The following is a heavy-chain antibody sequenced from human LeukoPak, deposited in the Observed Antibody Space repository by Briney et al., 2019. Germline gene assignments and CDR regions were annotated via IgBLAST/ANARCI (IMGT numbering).Heavy chain of an antibody. CDR3: ASSIVVVPAADYYFDY. CDR2: LYTSGST. CDR1: GGSIRSDIYY. D-gene: IGHD2-2*01. Sequence: PSETLSLTCTVSGGSIRSDIYYWNWIRQPAGKGLEWIGRLYTSGSTNYNPSLKSRVTISVDTSKNQFSLKLSSVTAADTAVYYCASSIVVVPAADYYFDYWGQGTLITVSS. V-gene: IGHV4-61*02. J-gene: IGHJ4*02.